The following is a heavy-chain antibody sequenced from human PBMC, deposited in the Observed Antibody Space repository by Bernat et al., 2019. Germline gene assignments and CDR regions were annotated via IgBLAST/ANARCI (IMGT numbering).Heavy chain of an antibody. CDR2: INWNGGST. D-gene: IGHD6-19*01. Sequence: EVQLVESGGGVVRPGGSLRLSCAASGFTFDDYGMSWVRQAPGKGLEWVSGINWNGGSTGYADSVKGRFTISRDNAKNSLYLQMNSLRAEDTALYHCAREYIIAVAGTTWAFDTWGQGTMVTVSS. CDR1: GFTFDDYG. CDR3: AREYIIAVAGTTWAFDT. J-gene: IGHJ3*02. V-gene: IGHV3-20*01.